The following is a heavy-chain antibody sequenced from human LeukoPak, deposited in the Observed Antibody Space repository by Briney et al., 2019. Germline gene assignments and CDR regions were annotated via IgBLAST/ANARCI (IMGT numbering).Heavy chain of an antibody. D-gene: IGHD3-10*01. CDR2: ISSSSSYI. Sequence: GGSLRLSCAASGFTFSSYWMSWVRQAPGKGLEWVSSISSSSSYIYYADSVKGRFTISRDNAKNSLYLQMNSLRAEDTAVYYCARDRYYYGSGDYWGQGTLVTVSS. V-gene: IGHV3-21*01. CDR3: ARDRYYYGSGDY. CDR1: GFTFSSYW. J-gene: IGHJ4*02.